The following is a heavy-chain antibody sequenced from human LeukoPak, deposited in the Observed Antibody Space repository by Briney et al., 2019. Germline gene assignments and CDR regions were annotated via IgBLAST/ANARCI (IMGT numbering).Heavy chain of an antibody. CDR3: VTDLLVTNIY. V-gene: IGHV1-69-2*01. Sequence: VASVKISCKASGYTFTGSYIHWVQQAPGNGLEWVGRVDPEDGKATFAHKFQGRVSITADTPADTAYLELSSLRSEDTAMYYCVTDLLVTNIYWGQGTLVAVSA. J-gene: IGHJ4*02. CDR1: GYTFTGSY. CDR2: VDPEDGKA. D-gene: IGHD2-21*02.